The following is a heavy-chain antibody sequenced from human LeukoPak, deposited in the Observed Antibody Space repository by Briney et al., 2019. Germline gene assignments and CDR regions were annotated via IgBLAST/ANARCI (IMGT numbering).Heavy chain of an antibody. J-gene: IGHJ4*02. Sequence: GESLKISCRGSGSSFTSYWIGWVRQMRGKGLEWMGIIYPGDSDTRYSPSFQGQVTISADKSISTAYLQWSSLKDSDPAMYYCARLLRVDKAIVTEYYFDQWAEDPLVTVSS. CDR1: GSSFTSYW. D-gene: IGHD5-18*01. V-gene: IGHV5-51*01. CDR3: ARLLRVDKAIVTEYYFDQ. CDR2: IYPGDSDT.